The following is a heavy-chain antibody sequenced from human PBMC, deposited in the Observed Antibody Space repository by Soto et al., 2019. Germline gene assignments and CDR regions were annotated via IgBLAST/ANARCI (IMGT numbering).Heavy chain of an antibody. Sequence: QVQLQESGPGLVEPSQTLSLTCTVSGGSITNNNYYWSWIRQPPGKGLEWIGHMYNSGTTYSNPSLKGRVTISGDTSKNQSSLNLSSVTAADTAVYYCARGPTSDKVDYWGQGTLVTVSS. V-gene: IGHV4-30-4*01. CDR1: GGSITNNNYY. CDR2: MYNSGTT. J-gene: IGHJ4*02. CDR3: ARGPTSDKVDY.